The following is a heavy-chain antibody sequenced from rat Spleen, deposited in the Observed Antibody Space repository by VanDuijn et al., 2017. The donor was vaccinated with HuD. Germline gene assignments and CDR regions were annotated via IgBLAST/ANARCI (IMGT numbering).Heavy chain of an antibody. CDR2: IIDTGGRT. CDR3: TREGYYDGTYPFTY. D-gene: IGHD1-12*02. J-gene: IGHJ3*01. Sequence: EVQLVESGGGLVQPGRSLKLSCVASGFTFNKFWMTWIRQAPGKGLEWVASIIDTGGRTYYPDSVKGRFTISRDNAKSTLYLQMNSLRSEDTATYYCTREGYYDGTYPFTYWGQGTLVTVSS. CDR1: GFTFNKFW. V-gene: IGHV5-31*01.